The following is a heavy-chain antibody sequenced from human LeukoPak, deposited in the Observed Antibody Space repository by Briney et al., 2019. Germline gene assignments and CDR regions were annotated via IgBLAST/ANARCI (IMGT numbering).Heavy chain of an antibody. J-gene: IGHJ4*02. V-gene: IGHV7-4-1*02. Sequence: ASVKVSCKASGYTFTTSGMNWVRQAPGHGLEWMGRIHTNTGNPTYAQGFTGRFVFSLDTSVSTAYLQISNLMAEDTAVYYCARDRLKRDYWGQGTLVTVSS. CDR1: GYTFTTSG. CDR3: ARDRLKRDY. D-gene: IGHD3-16*01. CDR2: IHTNTGNP.